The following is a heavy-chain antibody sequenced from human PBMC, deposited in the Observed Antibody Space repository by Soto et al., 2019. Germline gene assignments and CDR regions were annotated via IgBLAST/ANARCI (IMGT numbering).Heavy chain of an antibody. CDR3: ARDRMKREQDGMDV. J-gene: IGHJ6*02. CDR2: IYYSGST. V-gene: IGHV4-31*03. CDR1: GGSISSGGYY. Sequence: SETLSLTCTVSGGSISSGGYYRSWIRQHPGKGLEWIGYIYYSGSTYYNPPLKSRVTISVDTSKNQFSLKLSSVTAADTAVYYCARDRMKREQDGMDVWGQGTTVTVS. D-gene: IGHD1-1*01.